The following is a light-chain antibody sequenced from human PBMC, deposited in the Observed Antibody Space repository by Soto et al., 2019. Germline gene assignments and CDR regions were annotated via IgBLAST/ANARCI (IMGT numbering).Light chain of an antibody. CDR3: QLYSYSLPWT. CDR2: GAS. CDR1: QSVNSDY. J-gene: IGKJ1*01. V-gene: IGKV3-20*01. Sequence: DIVLTQSPGTLSLSPGERATLSCRASQSVNSDYFAWYQQKPGQAPRLLIYGASTRAAGIPDRFTGSGSGTELTLSISTLAPEDLPLYYCQLYSYSLPWTFGQGTKVEIQ.